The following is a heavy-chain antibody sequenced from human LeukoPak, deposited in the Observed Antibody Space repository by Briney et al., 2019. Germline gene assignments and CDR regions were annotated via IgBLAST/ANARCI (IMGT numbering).Heavy chain of an antibody. CDR2: IFWDDDK. Sequence: ESGPTLVKPTQTLRLTCTFSGFSLSANGVGVGWIRQPPGKALEWVALIFWDDDKRYSPSLNSRLTITSDTSKHRVVLTMTNMDPVDTATYYCAPRLPFSYYAMDVWGHGTTVTVSS. CDR1: GFSLSANGVG. CDR3: APRLPFSYYAMDV. V-gene: IGHV2-5*02. J-gene: IGHJ6*02.